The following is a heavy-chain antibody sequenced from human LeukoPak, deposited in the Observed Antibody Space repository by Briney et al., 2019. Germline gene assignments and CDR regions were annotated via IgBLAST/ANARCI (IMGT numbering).Heavy chain of an antibody. CDR2: INPSGGST. D-gene: IGHD3-9*01. CDR1: GYTFTNYF. Sequence: GASVKVSCKASGYTFTNYFMHWVRQAPGQGLEWMGIINPSGGSTSYAQKFQGRVTMTRDTSTSTVYMELSSLRAEDTAVYYCARDQAFDCFYYYYGMDVWGLGTTVNVSS. CDR3: ARDQAFDCFYYYYGMDV. V-gene: IGHV1-46*01. J-gene: IGHJ6*02.